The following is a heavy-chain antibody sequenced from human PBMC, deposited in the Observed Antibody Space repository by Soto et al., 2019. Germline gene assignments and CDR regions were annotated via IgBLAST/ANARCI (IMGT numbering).Heavy chain of an antibody. V-gene: IGHV1-69*06. J-gene: IGHJ5*02. Sequence: QVQLVQSGAEVKKPGSSVKVSCKASGGTFSSYVISWVRQAPGQGLEWMGGIIPMYGTVNYAQRCQDRVTITADTFASTAYMELSSLRSDDTAVYYCARDLGGCSGGSCRYNWFDPWGQGTLVTVSS. D-gene: IGHD2-15*01. CDR1: GGTFSSYV. CDR3: ARDLGGCSGGSCRYNWFDP. CDR2: IIPMYGTV.